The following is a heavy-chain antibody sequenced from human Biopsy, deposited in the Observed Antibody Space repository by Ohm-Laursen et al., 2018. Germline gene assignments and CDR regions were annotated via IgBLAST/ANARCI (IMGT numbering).Heavy chain of an antibody. J-gene: IGHJ4*02. D-gene: IGHD2-15*01. CDR2: LSGSGGTT. CDR1: GFTFSSYG. Sequence: SLRLSRAASGFTFSSYGMSWVRQAPGKGLEWVSVLSGSGGTTYYADSVKGRFTISRDNSKNTLYPQMNSLTAEDTAVYYCAKTFHGSSFLYDYWGQGTLVTVSS. V-gene: IGHV3-23*01. CDR3: AKTFHGSSFLYDY.